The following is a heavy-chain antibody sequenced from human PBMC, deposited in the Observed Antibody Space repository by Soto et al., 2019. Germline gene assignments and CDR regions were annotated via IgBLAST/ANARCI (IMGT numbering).Heavy chain of an antibody. CDR2: IALDMGDT. CDR3: ALAPTGPAGFDY. CDR1: GHTFTGHH. J-gene: IGHJ4*02. Sequence: QVQMVQSGAEVKKPGASVKVSCKASGHTFTGHHMHWVRQAPGQGLEWMGLIALDMGDTKYAQKLQGRVTSPSDTAITTAYMELRWLRSDDTGVYYCALAPTGPAGFDYWGQGALVSVSS. D-gene: IGHD6-13*01. V-gene: IGHV1-2*02.